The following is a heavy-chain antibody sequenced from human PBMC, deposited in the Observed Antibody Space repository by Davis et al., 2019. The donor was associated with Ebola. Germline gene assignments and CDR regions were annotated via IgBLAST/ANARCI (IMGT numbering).Heavy chain of an antibody. CDR1: GGSISSYY. J-gene: IGHJ4*02. CDR3: ARDGGIAAAGLDY. CDR2: IYYSGST. Sequence: GSLRLSCTVSGGSISSYYWSWIRQPPGKGLEWIGYIYYSGSTNYNPSLKSRVTISVDTSKNQFSLKLSSVTAADTAVYYCARDGGIAAAGLDYWGQGTLVTVSS. D-gene: IGHD6-13*01. V-gene: IGHV4-59*12.